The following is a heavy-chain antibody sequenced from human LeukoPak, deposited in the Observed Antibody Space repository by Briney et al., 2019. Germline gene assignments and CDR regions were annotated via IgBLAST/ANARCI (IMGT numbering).Heavy chain of an antibody. CDR2: INHSGRT. CDR1: GGSLRGYY. J-gene: IGHJ4*02. D-gene: IGHD2-2*01. Sequence: KPSETLSLTCTVYGGSLRGYYWSWIRQPPGKGLEWIGEINHSGRTNYNPSLKSRVTISIDTSENQFSLKLTSVTAADTALYYCARSDADGWDSWGQGSLVTVSS. CDR3: ARSDADGWDS. V-gene: IGHV4-34*01.